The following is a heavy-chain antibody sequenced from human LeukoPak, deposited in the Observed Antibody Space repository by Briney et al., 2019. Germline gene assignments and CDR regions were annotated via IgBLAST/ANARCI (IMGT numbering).Heavy chain of an antibody. V-gene: IGHV3-30*02. Sequence: GGSLRLSCAASGLTFRSYGMHWVRQAPGKGLEWVAFIQYDGRGGYYTDSVKGRFTISRDNSKNTLFLQMSSLRAEDTAVYYCAKGYSYHIDYWGQGTLVTVSS. CDR2: IQYDGRGG. D-gene: IGHD5-18*01. J-gene: IGHJ4*02. CDR3: AKGYSYHIDY. CDR1: GLTFRSYG.